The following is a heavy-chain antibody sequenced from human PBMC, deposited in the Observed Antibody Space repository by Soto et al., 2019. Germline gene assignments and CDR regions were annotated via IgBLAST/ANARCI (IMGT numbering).Heavy chain of an antibody. CDR1: GYSFASYW. J-gene: IGHJ6*02. CDR2: IYPGDSDT. Sequence: PGESLKIFCQGSGYSFASYWIGWVRQMPVKDLEWMGIIYPGDSDTRYSPSFQGQVTISADKSLRTAYLQWTSLKASDTALYYCARTRSFTLGFYYDGMDVWGQGTTVTVSS. V-gene: IGHV5-51*01. CDR3: ARTRSFTLGFYYDGMDV. D-gene: IGHD6-6*01.